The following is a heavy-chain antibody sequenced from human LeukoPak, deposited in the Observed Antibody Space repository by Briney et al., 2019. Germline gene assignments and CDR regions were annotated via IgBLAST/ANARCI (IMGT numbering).Heavy chain of an antibody. CDR1: GGTFSSYA. CDR2: IIPIFGTA. D-gene: IGHD2-2*01. J-gene: IGHJ5*02. CDR3: AAHLGYCSSTSCFSENWFDP. V-gene: IGHV1-69*13. Sequence: SVKVSCKASGGTFSSYAISWVRQAPGQGLEWMGGIIPIFGTANYAQKFQGRVTITADESTSTAYMELSSLRSEDTAVYYCAAHLGYCSSTSCFSENWFDPWGQGTLVTVSP.